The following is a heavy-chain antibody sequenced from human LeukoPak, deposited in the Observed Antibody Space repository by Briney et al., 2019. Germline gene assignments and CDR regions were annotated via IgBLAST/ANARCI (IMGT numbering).Heavy chain of an antibody. CDR2: INPNSGT. D-gene: IGHD3-22*01. V-gene: IGHV1-2*02. J-gene: IGHJ4*02. CDR3: ASSGYYWYYFDY. Sequence: ASVKVSCKASGYTFTGYYMHWVGQAPGQGLEWMGWINPNSGTNYAQKFQGRVTMTRDTSISTAYMELSRLRSDDTAVYYCASSGYYWYYFDYWGQGTLVTVSS. CDR1: GYTFTGYY.